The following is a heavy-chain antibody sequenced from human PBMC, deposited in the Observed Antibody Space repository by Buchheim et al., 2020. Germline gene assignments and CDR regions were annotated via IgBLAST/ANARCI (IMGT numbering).Heavy chain of an antibody. CDR3: ARGAPLDSSSGMLNFDY. J-gene: IGHJ4*02. V-gene: IGHV4-34*01. D-gene: IGHD6-13*01. Sequence: QLQLQESGPGLVKPSETLSLTCAVYGGSFSGYYWSWIRQPPGKGLEWIGEINHSGSTNYNPSLKSRVTISVDTSKNQFSLKLSSVTAADTAVYYCARGAPLDSSSGMLNFDYWGQGTL. CDR2: INHSGST. CDR1: GGSFSGYY.